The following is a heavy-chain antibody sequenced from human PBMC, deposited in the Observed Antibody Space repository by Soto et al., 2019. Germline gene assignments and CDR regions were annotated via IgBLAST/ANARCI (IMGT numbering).Heavy chain of an antibody. CDR2: ISGSGFST. D-gene: IGHD3-16*01. Sequence: GGSLRLSCAASGFTFNTYAVSWVRQAPGQGLEWVSAISGSGFSTYYADSVKGRFSISSDSSKNTLFLQMNSLRADDTAVYFCATFTFGSPFDVWGQGTTVTVSS. CDR1: GFTFNTYA. V-gene: IGHV3-23*01. CDR3: ATFTFGSPFDV. J-gene: IGHJ6*02.